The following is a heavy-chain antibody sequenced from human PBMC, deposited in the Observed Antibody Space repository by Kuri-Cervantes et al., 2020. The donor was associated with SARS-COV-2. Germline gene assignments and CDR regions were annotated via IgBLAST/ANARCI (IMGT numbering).Heavy chain of an antibody. CDR1: GDTFTSYD. V-gene: IGHV1-3*01. D-gene: IGHD4-17*01. CDR2: INVSDGNT. Sequence: ASVMVSCNASGDTFTSYDMLWVRQDPGQRLEWLGWINVSDGNTKYSKKFQGRVTITRDTSANTDYMELSSLRSEDTAVYYCATNLDGDYSDYWGQGTLVTVSS. CDR3: ATNLDGDYSDY. J-gene: IGHJ4*02.